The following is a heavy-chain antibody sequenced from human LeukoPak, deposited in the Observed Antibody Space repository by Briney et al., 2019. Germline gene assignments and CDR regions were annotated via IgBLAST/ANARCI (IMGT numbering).Heavy chain of an antibody. CDR1: GGSISSSNW. V-gene: IGHV4-4*02. CDR3: ANSDVPATAIDY. D-gene: IGHD2-2*01. Sequence: PSGTLSLTCAVSGGSISSSNWWSWVRQPPGKGLEWIGRIFHSGTTDYKTSLKGRVTISVDTSKNQFSLKLSSVTAAGTAVYYCANSDVPATAIDYWGQGTLVTVSS. CDR2: IFHSGTT. J-gene: IGHJ4*02.